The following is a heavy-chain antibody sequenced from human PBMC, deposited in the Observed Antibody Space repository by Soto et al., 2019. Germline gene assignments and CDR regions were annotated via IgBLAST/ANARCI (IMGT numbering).Heavy chain of an antibody. V-gene: IGHV3-48*01. J-gene: IGHJ5*02. D-gene: IGHD3-3*01. CDR1: GFTFSSYI. Sequence: PGGSLRLSCAASGFTFSSYIMNWVRQAPGKGLEWVSYISSSSSAIYYADSVKGRFTISRDNAKNSLYLQMNSLRAEDTAVYYCARDHYDFWSGSNWFDPWGQGTLVTVSS. CDR2: ISSSSSAI. CDR3: ARDHYDFWSGSNWFDP.